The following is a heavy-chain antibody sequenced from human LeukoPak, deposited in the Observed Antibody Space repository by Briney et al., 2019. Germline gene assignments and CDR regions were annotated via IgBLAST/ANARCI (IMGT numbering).Heavy chain of an antibody. CDR3: ARERVDYYGSGSPLETYYFDY. CDR1: GFTLSSYW. CDR2: IRRDGTQE. D-gene: IGHD3-10*01. V-gene: IGHV3-7*01. Sequence: PGGSLRLSCAASGFTLSSYWMTWVRQAPRKGLEWVANIRRDGTQEHYVDSVEGRFTISRDNAKNSLYLQMNSLRAEDTAVYYCARERVDYYGSGSPLETYYFDYWGQGTLVTVSS. J-gene: IGHJ4*02.